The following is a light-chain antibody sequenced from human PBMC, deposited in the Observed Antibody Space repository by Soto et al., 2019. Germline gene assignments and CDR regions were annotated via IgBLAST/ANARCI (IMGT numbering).Light chain of an antibody. Sequence: EIVLTQSPGTLSLSPGETAALSCRASQSLSSSYLAWYQQKPGQAPRLLIHGASSRATGIPRRFSGSGSGTDFTLTISRLEPEDFAVYYCQMYGNSQAFGQGTKVDIK. CDR1: QSLSSSY. V-gene: IGKV3-20*01. CDR2: GAS. J-gene: IGKJ1*01. CDR3: QMYGNSQA.